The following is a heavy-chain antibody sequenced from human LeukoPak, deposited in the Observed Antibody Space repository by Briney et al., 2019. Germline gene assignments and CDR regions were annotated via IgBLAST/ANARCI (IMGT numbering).Heavy chain of an antibody. V-gene: IGHV3-7*05. CDR3: ARPLMGGGNSPFDS. CDR1: GFSFSSDW. D-gene: IGHD4-23*01. J-gene: IGHJ4*02. CDR2: RRRDGSQK. Sequence: TGGSLRLSCAASGFSFSSDWMSWVRQAPGKGLEWVAIRRRDGSQKYYVDSVKGRFTISRDNADNSLYLHMNSLRAEDTAVYYCARPLMGGGNSPFDSWGQGTLVTVSS.